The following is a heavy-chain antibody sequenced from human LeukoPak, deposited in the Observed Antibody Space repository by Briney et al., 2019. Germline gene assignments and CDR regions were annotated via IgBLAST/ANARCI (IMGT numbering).Heavy chain of an antibody. V-gene: IGHV3-23*01. Sequence: PGGSLRLSCAASGFTFSSYGMSWVRQAPGKGLEWVSAISGSGGSTYYADSVKGRFTISRDNSKNTLYLQMNSLRAEDTAVYYCAKDTRNYGDSQFDYWGQGTLVTVSS. D-gene: IGHD4-17*01. CDR2: ISGSGGST. CDR1: GFTFSSYG. CDR3: AKDTRNYGDSQFDY. J-gene: IGHJ4*02.